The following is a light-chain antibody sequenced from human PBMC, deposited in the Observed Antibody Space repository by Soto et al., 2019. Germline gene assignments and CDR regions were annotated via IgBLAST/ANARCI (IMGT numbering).Light chain of an antibody. Sequence: VLTQPASVSGSPGQSIAISCTGTTSDVGGYNYVSWYQQHPGKVPKLLIHEVSNWPSGVSNRFSGSKSGNTASLTISGLQAEDEADYYCLSKTSTISYVFGTGTKVTVL. CDR3: LSKTSTISYV. CDR1: TSDVGGYNY. J-gene: IGLJ1*01. CDR2: EVS. V-gene: IGLV2-14*01.